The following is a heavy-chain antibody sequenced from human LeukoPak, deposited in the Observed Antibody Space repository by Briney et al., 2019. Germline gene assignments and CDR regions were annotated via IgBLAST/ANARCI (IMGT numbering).Heavy chain of an antibody. CDR3: ERDVGLLWFGGVVNSYFGMDV. Sequence: GASVKVSCKTSGYTFTSYGISWVRQAPGQGLEWVGWISAYNGNTNYAQNVQGRVTMTTDTSTNTAYMELRSLRSDDTDVYYCERDVGLLWFGGVVNSYFGMDVWGKGRTVIVSS. V-gene: IGHV1-18*04. CDR1: GYTFTSYG. CDR2: ISAYNGNT. D-gene: IGHD3-10*01. J-gene: IGHJ6*04.